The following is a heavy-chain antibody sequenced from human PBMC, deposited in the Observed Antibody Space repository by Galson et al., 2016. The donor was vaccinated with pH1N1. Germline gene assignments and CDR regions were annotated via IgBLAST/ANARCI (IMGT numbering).Heavy chain of an antibody. J-gene: IGHJ6*02. V-gene: IGHV4-59*01. CDR3: ARLDIVVGVHWYNGMDV. Sequence: SETLSLTCTVSGDSISPYYWTWVRQPPRKGLEWIGEIYLRGNTNYTPSLKSRVTISVDTSKNQFSLKLKFVTAADTAVYYCARLDIVVGVHWYNGMDVWGQGTTVTVS. CDR1: GDSISPYY. D-gene: IGHD2-15*01. CDR2: IYLRGNT.